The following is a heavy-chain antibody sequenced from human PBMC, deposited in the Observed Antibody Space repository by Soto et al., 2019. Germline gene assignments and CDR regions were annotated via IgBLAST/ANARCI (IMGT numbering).Heavy chain of an antibody. J-gene: IGHJ4*02. CDR2: IYYIGST. Sequence: QVQLQESGPGLVKPSQTLSLTCTVSGASISTDDVYWTWIRQHPGKGLEWIGHIYYIGSTYYSPSLTSRLTLSVDTSTNQFSLKLSSVTAAATAVYYCARVSGGSSGYVDYGGQGTLVTVSS. V-gene: IGHV4-31*03. CDR3: ARVSGGSSGYVDY. D-gene: IGHD2-15*01. CDR1: GASISTDDVY.